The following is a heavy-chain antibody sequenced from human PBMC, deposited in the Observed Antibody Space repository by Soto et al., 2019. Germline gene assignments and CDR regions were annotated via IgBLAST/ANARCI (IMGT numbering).Heavy chain of an antibody. V-gene: IGHV1-8*01. CDR3: ARGFLIAAAGTNYYYGMDV. D-gene: IGHD6-13*01. Sequence: ASVKVSCKASGYTFTSYDINWVRQATGQGLEWMGWMNPNSGNTGYAQKFQGRVTMTRNTSISTAYMELSSLRSEDTAVYYCARGFLIAAAGTNYYYGMDVWGQGTTVTASS. J-gene: IGHJ6*02. CDR1: GYTFTSYD. CDR2: MNPNSGNT.